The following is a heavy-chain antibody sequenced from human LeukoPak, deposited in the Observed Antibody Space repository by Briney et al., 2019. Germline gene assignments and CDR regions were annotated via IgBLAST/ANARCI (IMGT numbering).Heavy chain of an antibody. CDR2: INPNSGGT. V-gene: IGHV1-2*02. CDR3: ARGSWVAARLLDY. CDR1: GYTFTGSY. Sequence: ASVKVSCKASGYTFTGSYMHWVRQAPGQGLEWMGWINPNSGGTNYAQKFPGRVTMTRDTSISTAYMELSRLRSDDTAVYYCARGSWVAARLLDYWGQGTLVTVSS. D-gene: IGHD6-6*01. J-gene: IGHJ4*02.